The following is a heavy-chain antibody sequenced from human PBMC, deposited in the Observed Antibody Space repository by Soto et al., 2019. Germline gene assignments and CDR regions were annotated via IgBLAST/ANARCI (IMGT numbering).Heavy chain of an antibody. D-gene: IGHD5-18*01. CDR3: ARALVDTAINYYYYGMDV. CDR2: IYYSGST. J-gene: IGHJ6*02. V-gene: IGHV4-61*01. CDR1: GGSVSSGSYY. Sequence: PSETLSLTCTVSGGSVSSGSYYWSWIRQPPGKGLDWIGYIYYSGSTNYNPSLKSRVTISVDTSKNQFSLKLSSVTAADTAVYYCARALVDTAINYYYYGMDVWGQGTTVTVSS.